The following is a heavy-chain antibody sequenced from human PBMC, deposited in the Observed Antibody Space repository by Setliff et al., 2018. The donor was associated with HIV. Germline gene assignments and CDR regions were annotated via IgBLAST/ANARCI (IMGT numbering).Heavy chain of an antibody. Sequence: ASVKVSCKASGYTFTSYDITWVRQAPGQGLEWMGWISNDNGNTKYAQKLQGRVTMTTDTSTSTAYMELSSLRSEDTAVYYCARTVTYYYDSSGYPWYYYGMDVWGQGTTVTV. CDR3: ARTVTYYYDSSGYPWYYYGMDV. CDR1: GYTFTSYD. V-gene: IGHV1-18*01. J-gene: IGHJ6*02. D-gene: IGHD3-22*01. CDR2: ISNDNGNT.